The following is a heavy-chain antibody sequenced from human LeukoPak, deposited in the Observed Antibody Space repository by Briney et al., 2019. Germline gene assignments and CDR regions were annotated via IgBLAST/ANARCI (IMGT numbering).Heavy chain of an antibody. CDR1: GYTFTSYG. D-gene: IGHD4-17*01. CDR3: AKDSLDYGDYVEALGAYFRYYYGMDV. Sequence: ASVKVSCKASGYTFTSYGISWVRQAPGQGLEWMGWISAYNGNTNYAQKLQGRVTMTTDTSTSTAYMALRSLRSDDTAVYYCAKDSLDYGDYVEALGAYFRYYYGMDVWGQGTTVTVSS. J-gene: IGHJ6*02. V-gene: IGHV1-18*01. CDR2: ISAYNGNT.